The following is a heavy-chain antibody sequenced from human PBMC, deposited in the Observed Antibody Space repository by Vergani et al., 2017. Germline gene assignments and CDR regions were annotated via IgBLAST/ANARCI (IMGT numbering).Heavy chain of an antibody. D-gene: IGHD6-19*01. Sequence: EVQLVESGGGLVKPGGSLRLSCAASGFTFSNAWMSWVRQAPGKGLEWVGRIKSKTDGGTTDYAAPVKGRFTISRDDSKNTLYLQMNSLKTEDTAVYYCTTGIAVAGLFYYYGMDVWGQGTTVTVSS. CDR1: GFTFSNAW. V-gene: IGHV3-15*01. J-gene: IGHJ6*02. CDR2: IKSKTDGGTT. CDR3: TTGIAVAGLFYYYGMDV.